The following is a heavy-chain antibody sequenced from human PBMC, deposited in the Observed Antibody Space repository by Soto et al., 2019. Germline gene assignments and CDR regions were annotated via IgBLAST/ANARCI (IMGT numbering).Heavy chain of an antibody. J-gene: IGHJ2*01. CDR2: ITPIFGTA. Sequence: QVQLVQSGAEVKKPGSSVKVSCKASGGTFSNYAISWVRQAPGQGLEWMGGITPIFGTANYAQKFQGRVRITADVSMNTAYMELSRLRSEDTAVYYCAQTLGLAVAGPGRFDLWGRGTLVTVSS. D-gene: IGHD6-19*01. CDR3: AQTLGLAVAGPGRFDL. V-gene: IGHV1-69*12. CDR1: GGTFSNYA.